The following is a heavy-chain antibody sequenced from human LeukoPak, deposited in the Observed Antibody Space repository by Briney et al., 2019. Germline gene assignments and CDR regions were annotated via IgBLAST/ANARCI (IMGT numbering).Heavy chain of an antibody. CDR3: ARDLGVREDDAFDI. CDR1: GGFISSYY. J-gene: IGHJ3*02. CDR2: IYTSGST. Sequence: AETLSLTCTVSGGFISSYYWSWIRQPAGKGLEWIGRIYTSGSTNYNPSLKSRVTMSVDTSKNQFSLKLSSVTAADTAVYYCARDLGVREDDAFDIWGQGTMVTVSS. D-gene: IGHD3-10*01. V-gene: IGHV4-4*07.